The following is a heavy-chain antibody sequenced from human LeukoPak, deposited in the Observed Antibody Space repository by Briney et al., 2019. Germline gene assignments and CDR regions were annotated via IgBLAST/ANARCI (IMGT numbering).Heavy chain of an antibody. D-gene: IGHD4/OR15-4a*01. J-gene: IGHJ6*03. V-gene: IGHV1-46*01. CDR2: INPSGGST. Sequence: ASVKVSCKASGYTFTNYYIHWVRQAPGQGLEWMGIINPSGGSTSYAQKFQGRVTMTRDTSISTAYMELRRLRSDDTAVYYCAREGAPRGYYYYYYYIDVWGKGTTVTISS. CDR3: AREGAPRGYYYYYYYIDV. CDR1: GYTFTNYY.